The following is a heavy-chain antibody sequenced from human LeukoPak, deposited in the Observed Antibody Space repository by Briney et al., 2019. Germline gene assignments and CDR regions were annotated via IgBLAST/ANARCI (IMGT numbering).Heavy chain of an antibody. D-gene: IGHD3-3*01. CDR3: ARLLRYDFWHAYSLGWFDP. CDR2: ITGHSIYT. V-gene: IGHV3-11*03. J-gene: IGHJ5*02. CDR1: GFTFSDYY. Sequence: GGSLRLSCAASGFTFSDYYMGWIRQAPGKGLEWVSYITGHSIYTNYADSVKGRFTISRDNAKNSLYLQMNSLRAEDTAVYYCARLLRYDFWHAYSLGWFDPWGQGTLVTVSS.